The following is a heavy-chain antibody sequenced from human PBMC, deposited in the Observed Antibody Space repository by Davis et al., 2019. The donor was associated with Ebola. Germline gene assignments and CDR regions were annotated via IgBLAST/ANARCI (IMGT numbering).Heavy chain of an antibody. J-gene: IGHJ6*03. Sequence: PSETLFLTCTVSGGSISRGGSYWTWIRQHPGKGLEWIGYIHYSGSTYYKPSLKSRVTISLDTSKNQFSLNLYPVTAADTAVYYCARDLRYDSSGYDYYFYMDVWGKGTTVTVSS. CDR2: IHYSGST. V-gene: IGHV4-31*03. CDR1: GGSISRGGSY. CDR3: ARDLRYDSSGYDYYFYMDV. D-gene: IGHD3-22*01.